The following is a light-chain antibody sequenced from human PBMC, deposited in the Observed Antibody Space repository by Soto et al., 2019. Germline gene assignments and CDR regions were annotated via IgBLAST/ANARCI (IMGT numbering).Light chain of an antibody. Sequence: QSALTHPASVSWSPGQSITISCNGTSSDVGSHKLVSWYQQYPGKAPKLIIFEASKRPSGGSNRFSGSKSGSTASLTISGLQAEDEADYYCCSNAGGSTYVLGTGTKVTVL. J-gene: IGLJ1*01. CDR3: CSNAGGSTYV. CDR1: SSDVGSHKL. CDR2: EAS. V-gene: IGLV2-23*01.